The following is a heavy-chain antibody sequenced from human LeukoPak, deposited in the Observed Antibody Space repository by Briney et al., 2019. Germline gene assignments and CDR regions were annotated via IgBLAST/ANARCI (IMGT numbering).Heavy chain of an antibody. CDR3: ARGRTVDFWSGYYHYDFDY. CDR1: GVSISSYY. CDR2: IHTSGST. D-gene: IGHD3-3*01. J-gene: IGHJ4*02. Sequence: SETLSLTCTVAGVSISSYYWSWIRQPAGKGLEWIGRIHTSGSTNYNPSLKSRVTMSVDTSKNQFSLNLSSVTAADTAVYYCARGRTVDFWSGYYHYDFDYWGQGTLVTVSS. V-gene: IGHV4-4*07.